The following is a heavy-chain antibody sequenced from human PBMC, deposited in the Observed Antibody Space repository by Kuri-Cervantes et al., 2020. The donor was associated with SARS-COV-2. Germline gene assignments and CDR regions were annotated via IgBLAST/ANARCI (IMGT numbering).Heavy chain of an antibody. Sequence: GESLKISCAASGFTFNDHYMDWVRQAPGKGLEWVGRTRNKANSYTTEYAASVKGRFTISRDDSKNSLYLQMNSLKTEDTDVYYGASAVAGLFDYWGQGTLVTVSS. CDR3: ASAVAGLFDY. J-gene: IGHJ4*02. CDR1: GFTFNDHY. CDR2: TRNKANSYTT. D-gene: IGHD6-19*01. V-gene: IGHV3-72*01.